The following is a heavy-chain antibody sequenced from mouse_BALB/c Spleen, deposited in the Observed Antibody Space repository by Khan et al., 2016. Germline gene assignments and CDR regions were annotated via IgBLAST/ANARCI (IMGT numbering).Heavy chain of an antibody. Sequence: EVQCVETGGGLVQPKGSLKLSCAASGFTFNTNAMNWVRQAPGKGLEWVARIRSKSNNYATYYADSVKDRFTISRDDSQSMLYLQMNNLKTEDTAMYYCVRELGFAYWGQGTLVTVSA. D-gene: IGHD4-1*01. CDR1: GFTFNTNA. V-gene: IGHV10S3*01. CDR2: IRSKSNNYAT. CDR3: VRELGFAY. J-gene: IGHJ3*01.